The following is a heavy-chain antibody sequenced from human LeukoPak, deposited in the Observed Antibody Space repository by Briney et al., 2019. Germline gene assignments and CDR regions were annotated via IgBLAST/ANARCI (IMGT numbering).Heavy chain of an antibody. D-gene: IGHD5-18*01. V-gene: IGHV4-39*01. CDR1: GGSISSSSYY. Sequence: SETLSLTCTVSGGSISSSSYYWGWIRQPPGKGLEWIGSIYYSGSTYYSPSLKSRVTISVDTSKNQFSLKLSSVTAADTAVYYCARTVQLWSNAFDIWGQGTMVTVSS. J-gene: IGHJ3*02. CDR3: ARTVQLWSNAFDI. CDR2: IYYSGST.